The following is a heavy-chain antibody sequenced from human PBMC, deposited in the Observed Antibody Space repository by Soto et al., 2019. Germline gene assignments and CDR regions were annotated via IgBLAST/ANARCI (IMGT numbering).Heavy chain of an antibody. D-gene: IGHD3-3*01. Sequence: ASVTVSCKASGYTFTSYAMHWVRQAPGQRLEWMGWINAGNGNTKYSQKFQGRVTITRDTSASTAYMELSSLRSEDTAVYYCAREERFLEWLFYWFDPWGQGTLVTVSS. CDR3: AREERFLEWLFYWFDP. CDR1: GYTFTSYA. V-gene: IGHV1-3*01. J-gene: IGHJ5*02. CDR2: INAGNGNT.